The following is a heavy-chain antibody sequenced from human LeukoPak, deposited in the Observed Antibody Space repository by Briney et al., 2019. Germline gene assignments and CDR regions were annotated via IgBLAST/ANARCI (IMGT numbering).Heavy chain of an antibody. D-gene: IGHD2-15*01. CDR3: ARDRDSRSLYYYYYMDV. CDR2: INPNSGGT. CDR1: GYTFTDNY. Sequence: ASVKVSCKASGYTFTDNYMHWVRQAPGQGLEWMGWINPNSGGTNYAQKFQGRVTMTRDTSISTAYMELSRLRSDDTAVYYCARDRDSRSLYYYYYMDVWGKGTTVTVSS. V-gene: IGHV1-2*02. J-gene: IGHJ6*03.